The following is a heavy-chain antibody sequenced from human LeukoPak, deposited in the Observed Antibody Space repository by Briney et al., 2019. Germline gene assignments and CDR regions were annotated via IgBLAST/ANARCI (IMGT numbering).Heavy chain of an antibody. CDR1: GYTFTSYD. Sequence: ASVKVSCKASGYTFTSYDINWVRQVTGQGLEWMGWMNPKSGNTGYAQKFQGRVTITRNTSISTAYMEVSSLRYEDTAVYYCARSSSVTIPGYYFDYWGQGTLVTVSS. D-gene: IGHD2-21*01. CDR2: MNPKSGNT. J-gene: IGHJ4*02. V-gene: IGHV1-8*03. CDR3: ARSSSVTIPGYYFDY.